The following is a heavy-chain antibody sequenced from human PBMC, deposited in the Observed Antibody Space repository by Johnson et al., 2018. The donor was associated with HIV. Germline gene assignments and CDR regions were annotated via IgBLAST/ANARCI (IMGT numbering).Heavy chain of an antibody. CDR2: LRFDGSNE. V-gene: IGHV3-30*02. J-gene: IGHJ3*02. Sequence: QVQLVESGGGVVQPGGSLRLSCAASGFTFPDFGMHWVRQSPGRGLEWVAFLRFDGSNEYYAASVKGRFNISRDNSKNTLYIQMNSLTSEDTAVYYCTTDLRGSGRGREKPDAFDIWGQGTMVTVSS. CDR3: TTDLRGSGRGREKPDAFDI. CDR1: GFTFPDFG. D-gene: IGHD3-10*01.